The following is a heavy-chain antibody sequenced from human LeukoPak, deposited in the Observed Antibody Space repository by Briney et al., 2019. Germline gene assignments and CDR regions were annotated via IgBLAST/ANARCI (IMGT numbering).Heavy chain of an antibody. D-gene: IGHD4-11*01. CDR1: GGSISSGGYS. J-gene: IGHJ6*03. V-gene: IGHV4-30-2*01. Sequence: PSQTLSLTCAVSGGSISSGGYSWSWIRQPPGKGLEWIGYIYHSGSTYYNPSLKSRVTISVDRSKNQFSLKLSSVTAADTAVYYCARSYSNYLNLYYYYYMDVWGKGTTVTVSS. CDR2: IYHSGST. CDR3: ARSYSNYLNLYYYYYMDV.